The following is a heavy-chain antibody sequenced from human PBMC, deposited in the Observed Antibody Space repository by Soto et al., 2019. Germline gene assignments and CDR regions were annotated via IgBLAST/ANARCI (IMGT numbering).Heavy chain of an antibody. J-gene: IGHJ6*02. CDR2: TYYRSKWYN. CDR1: GDSVSSNSAA. CDR3: ARDQSAAGRYYYYYGMDV. D-gene: IGHD6-13*01. V-gene: IGHV6-1*01. Sequence: KQSQTLSLTCAISGDSVSSNSAAWNWIRQSPSRGLEWLGRTYYRSKWYNDYAVSVKGRITINPDTSKNQFSLQLNSVTPEDTAVYYCARDQSAAGRYYYYYGMDVWGQGTTVTVSS.